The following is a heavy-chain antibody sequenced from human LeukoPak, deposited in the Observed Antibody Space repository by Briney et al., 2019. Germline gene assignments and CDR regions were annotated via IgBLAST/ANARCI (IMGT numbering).Heavy chain of an antibody. D-gene: IGHD4-11*01. V-gene: IGHV3-66*01. J-gene: IGHJ3*02. Sequence: GGSLRLSCVASGFTVSHNYMSWVRQVPGKGLEWVSILYSGGDTFYADSVKGRFNISRDDSKNTIFLQMNSLRAEDTAVYYCARGYRDAFDIWGQGTVVTVSS. CDR1: GFTVSHNY. CDR3: ARGYRDAFDI. CDR2: LYSGGDT.